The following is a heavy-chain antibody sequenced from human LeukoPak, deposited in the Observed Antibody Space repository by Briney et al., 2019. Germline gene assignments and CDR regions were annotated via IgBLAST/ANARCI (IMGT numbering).Heavy chain of an antibody. V-gene: IGHV1-69*05. D-gene: IGHD6-6*01. J-gene: IGHJ4*02. Sequence: SVKVSCKASGGTFSSYAISWVRQAPGQGLEWMGGIIPIFGTPNYAQKFQGRVTITTDESTSTAYMELSSLRPEDTAVYYCARRSEKYSSSSREYYFDYWGQGTLVTVSS. CDR2: IIPIFGTP. CDR3: ARRSEKYSSSSREYYFDY. CDR1: GGTFSSYA.